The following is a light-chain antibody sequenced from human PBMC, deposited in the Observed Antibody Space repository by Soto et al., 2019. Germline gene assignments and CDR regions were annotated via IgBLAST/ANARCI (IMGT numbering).Light chain of an antibody. Sequence: QSALTQPASVSGSPGQSITISCTGTSSDIGGYNFVSWYQQHPGNAPNLIISDVASRPSGVSDRFSGSKSGNAASLTISGLKVEDEALYYCNSYTPSGAIVFGGGTKLTVL. V-gene: IGLV2-14*03. CDR3: NSYTPSGAIV. J-gene: IGLJ3*02. CDR2: DVA. CDR1: SSDIGGYNF.